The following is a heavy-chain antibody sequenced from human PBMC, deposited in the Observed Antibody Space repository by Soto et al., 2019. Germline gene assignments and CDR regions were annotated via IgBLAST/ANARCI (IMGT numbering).Heavy chain of an antibody. CDR2: INSNSGGT. Sequence: GASVKVSCKASGYTFSGYYIHWLRQAPGQGLEWMGWINSNSGGTNYAQKFQGRVTVTRDTPTSTAYMELSRLTSDGTAVYYCARSLTEGYCTITGCYTRPLYGMDVWGQGTTVTVSS. CDR3: ARSLTEGYCTITGCYTRPLYGMDV. D-gene: IGHD2-2*02. J-gene: IGHJ6*02. V-gene: IGHV1-2*02. CDR1: GYTFSGYY.